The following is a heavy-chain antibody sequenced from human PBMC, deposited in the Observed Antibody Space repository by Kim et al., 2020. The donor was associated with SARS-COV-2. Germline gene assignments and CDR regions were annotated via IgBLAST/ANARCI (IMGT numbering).Heavy chain of an antibody. D-gene: IGHD2-2*01. CDR1: GGSISSGDYY. V-gene: IGHV4-30-4*01. J-gene: IGHJ3*02. Sequence: SETLSLTCTVSGGSISSGDYYWSWIRQPPGKGLEWIGYIYYSGSTYYNPSLKSRVTISVDTSKNQFSLKLSSVTAADTAVYYCARASIVVVPAAMQWGDAFDIWGQGKWSPSLQ. CDR3: ARASIVVVPAAMQWGDAFDI. CDR2: IYYSGST.